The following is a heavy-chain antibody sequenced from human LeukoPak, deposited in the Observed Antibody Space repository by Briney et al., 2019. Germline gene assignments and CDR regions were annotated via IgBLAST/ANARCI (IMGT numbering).Heavy chain of an antibody. CDR1: GFTFSSYW. Sequence: HPGGSLRLSCAASGFTFSSYWMSWVRQAPGKGLEWVANIKQDGSEKYCVDSVKGRFTISRDNAKNSLYLQMNSLRAEDTAVYYCARDDPYDSDAFDTWGQGTMVAVSS. CDR2: IKQDGSEK. D-gene: IGHD2-15*01. V-gene: IGHV3-7*01. CDR3: ARDDPYDSDAFDT. J-gene: IGHJ3*02.